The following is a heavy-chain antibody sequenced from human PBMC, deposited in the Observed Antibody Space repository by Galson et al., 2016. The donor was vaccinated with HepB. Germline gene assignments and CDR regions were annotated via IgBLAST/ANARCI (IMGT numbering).Heavy chain of an antibody. CDR1: GLAFKRYG. J-gene: IGHJ4*02. V-gene: IGHV3-30*03. CDR3: AYPLNYNGYDYGAFDY. CDR2: ISYDGSSK. D-gene: IGHD5-12*01. Sequence: SLRLSCAVSGLAFKRYGMHWVRQAPGKGLEWVAVISYDGSSKHYADSVKGRFTISKDNSKNTLYLQMSSLRREDTAVYYCAYPLNYNGYDYGAFDYWGQGTLVTVSS.